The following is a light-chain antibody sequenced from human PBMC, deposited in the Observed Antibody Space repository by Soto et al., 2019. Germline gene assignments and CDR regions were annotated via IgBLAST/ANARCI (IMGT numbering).Light chain of an antibody. V-gene: IGKV3D-20*01. Sequence: EIVLTQSPATLSLSPGERATLSCGASQSVSSSYLAWYQQKPGLAPRLLIYDASSRATGIPDRFSGSGSGTDSTLTISRLEPEDFAVYYCQQYDSSQGVTFGQGTRLEIK. CDR1: QSVSSSY. J-gene: IGKJ5*01. CDR3: QQYDSSQGVT. CDR2: DAS.